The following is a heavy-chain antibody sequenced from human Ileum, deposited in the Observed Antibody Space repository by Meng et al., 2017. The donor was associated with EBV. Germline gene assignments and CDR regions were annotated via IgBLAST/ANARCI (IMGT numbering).Heavy chain of an antibody. CDR1: GCSVTIGSYY. V-gene: IGHV4-61*01. J-gene: IGHJ5*02. CDR3: ARGTGTTFA. Sequence: QLHEVGPGCKKPSDTLSLTCTGSGCSVTIGSYYWSWIRQPPGEGLEWVGYIYYTGHTNYHPSLQSRLPISVDQSKNQFSLNLTSVTAADTAVYYCARGTGTTFAWGQGTLVTVSS. D-gene: IGHD1-1*01. CDR2: IYYTGHT.